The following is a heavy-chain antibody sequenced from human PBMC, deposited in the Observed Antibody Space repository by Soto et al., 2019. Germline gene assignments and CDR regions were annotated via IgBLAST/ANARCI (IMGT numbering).Heavy chain of an antibody. J-gene: IGHJ4*02. V-gene: IGHV1-18*04. CDR1: GYTFTSYG. D-gene: IGHD2-21*02. CDR3: ARDVLIVVVTASLDY. CDR2: ISAYNGNT. Sequence: QVQLVQSGAEVKKPGASVKVSCKASGYTFTSYGISWVRQAPGQVLEWMGWISAYNGNTNYAQKLQGRVTMTTDTSTSTAYMELRSLRSDDTAVYYCARDVLIVVVTASLDYWGQGTLVTVSS.